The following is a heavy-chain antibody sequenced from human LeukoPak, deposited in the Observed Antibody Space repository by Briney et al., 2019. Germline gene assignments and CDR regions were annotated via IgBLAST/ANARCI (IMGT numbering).Heavy chain of an antibody. CDR2: IYYSGST. D-gene: IGHD4-23*01. CDR3: AILRWRTPFDY. Sequence: PSETLSLTCTVSGGSISSSSYYWGWIRQPPGKGLEWIGSIYYSGSTYYNPSLKSRVTISVDTSKNQFSLKLSSVTAADTAVYYCAILRWRTPFDYWGQGTLVTVSS. V-gene: IGHV4-39*07. J-gene: IGHJ4*02. CDR1: GGSISSSSYY.